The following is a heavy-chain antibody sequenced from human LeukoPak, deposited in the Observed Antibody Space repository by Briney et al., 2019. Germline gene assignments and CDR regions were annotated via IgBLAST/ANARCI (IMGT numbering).Heavy chain of an antibody. V-gene: IGHV3-30-3*01. CDR2: ISYDGSNK. CDR3: ARDPVAVAGTYNWFDP. J-gene: IGHJ5*02. D-gene: IGHD6-19*01. Sequence: GGSLRLSCAASGFTFSSYAMHWVRQAPGKGLEWVAVISYDGSNKYYADSVKGRLTISRDNSKNTLYLQMNSLRAEDTAVYYCARDPVAVAGTYNWFDPWGQGTLVTVSS. CDR1: GFTFSSYA.